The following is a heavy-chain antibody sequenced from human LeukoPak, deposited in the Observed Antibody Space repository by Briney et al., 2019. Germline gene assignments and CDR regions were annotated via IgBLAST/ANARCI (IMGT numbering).Heavy chain of an antibody. V-gene: IGHV4-34*01. CDR2: INHSGST. D-gene: IGHD4-17*01. Sequence: SETLSLTCAVYGGSFSGYYWSWIRQPPGKGLEWIGEINHSGSTNYNPSLKSRVTISVDTSKNQFSLKLSSVTAADTAVYYCARGDKDDYGDLALLDIWGRGTMVTVSS. CDR3: ARGDKDDYGDLALLDI. CDR1: GGSFSGYY. J-gene: IGHJ3*02.